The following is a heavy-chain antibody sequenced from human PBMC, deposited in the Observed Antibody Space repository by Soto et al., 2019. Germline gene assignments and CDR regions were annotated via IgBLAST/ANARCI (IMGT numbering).Heavy chain of an antibody. CDR3: ARAVVVTAIRFYYYGMDV. CDR2: IIPIFGTA. Sequence: QVQLVQSGAEVKKPGSSVKVSCKASGGTFSSYAISWVRQAPGQGLEWMGGIIPIFGTANYAQKFQGRVTITADESTSTAYMELSSRRSEDTAVYYCARAVVVTAIRFYYYGMDVWGQGTTVTVSS. J-gene: IGHJ6*02. CDR1: GGTFSSYA. V-gene: IGHV1-69*01. D-gene: IGHD2-21*02.